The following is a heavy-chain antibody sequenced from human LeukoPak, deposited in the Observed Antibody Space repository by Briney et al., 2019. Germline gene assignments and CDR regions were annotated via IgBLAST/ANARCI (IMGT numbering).Heavy chain of an antibody. Sequence: GGSLRLSCAASGFTFSSYAMSWVRQAPGKGLEWVAVIWYDGSNRYYADPVKGRFTVSRDNSKNTLYLQMNSLRAEDTAVYYCARAKGVSTGYRPTDYWGQGTLVTASS. J-gene: IGHJ4*02. CDR1: GFTFSSYA. V-gene: IGHV3-33*08. CDR3: ARAKGVSTGYRPTDY. CDR2: IWYDGSNR. D-gene: IGHD3-22*01.